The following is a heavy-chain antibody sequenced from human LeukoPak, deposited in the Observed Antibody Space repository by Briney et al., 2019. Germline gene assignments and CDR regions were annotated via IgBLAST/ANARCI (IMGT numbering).Heavy chain of an antibody. J-gene: IGHJ4*02. D-gene: IGHD5-24*01. CDR1: GFTFSSYS. CDR2: ISSSGSTI. Sequence: GGSLRLSCAASGFTFSSYSMNWVRQAPGKGLEWVSYISSSGSTIYYADSVKGRFTISRDNAKNSLYLQMNSLRAEDTAVYYCARVGEMATVDYWGQGTLVTVSS. V-gene: IGHV3-48*04. CDR3: ARVGEMATVDY.